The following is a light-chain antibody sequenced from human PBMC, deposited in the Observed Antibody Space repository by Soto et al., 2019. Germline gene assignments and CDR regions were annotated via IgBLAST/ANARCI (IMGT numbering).Light chain of an antibody. CDR3: QQYDDTPFS. Sequence: DIQLTQSPSSLSASVGDKVTIACQASQEISTYLNWYQQKPGKAPKLLIYDASNLETGVPSRFSGSGSGTDFSFTIKSLQPEDIATYYCQQYDDTPFSFGPGTKVDIK. V-gene: IGKV1-33*01. J-gene: IGKJ3*01. CDR2: DAS. CDR1: QEISTY.